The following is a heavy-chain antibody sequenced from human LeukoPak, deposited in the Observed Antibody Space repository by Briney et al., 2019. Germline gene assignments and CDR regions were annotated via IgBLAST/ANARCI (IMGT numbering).Heavy chain of an antibody. Sequence: SETLSLTCTVSGGSIRNDYWSWIRQPPGKRLEYIGYIHYSGNTNYNPSLKSRVTISIDTSKNQFSLKLSSVTAADTAVYYCARDSSSSDAFDIWGQGTMVTVSS. CDR2: IHYSGNT. V-gene: IGHV4-59*01. J-gene: IGHJ3*02. CDR3: ARDSSSSDAFDI. D-gene: IGHD6-6*01. CDR1: GGSIRNDY.